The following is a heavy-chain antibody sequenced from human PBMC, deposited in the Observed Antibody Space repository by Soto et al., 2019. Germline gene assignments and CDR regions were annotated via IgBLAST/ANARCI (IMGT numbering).Heavy chain of an antibody. V-gene: IGHV1-69*13. CDR3: ARDSPIFGVINRYYYGMDV. Sequence: SVKVSCKASGGTFSSYAISWVRQAPGQGLAWMGGIIPIFGTANYAQKFQGRVTITADESTSTAYMELSSLRSEYTAVYYCARDSPIFGVINRYYYGMDVWGQGTTVTVSS. CDR2: IIPIFGTA. CDR1: GGTFSSYA. D-gene: IGHD3-3*01. J-gene: IGHJ6*02.